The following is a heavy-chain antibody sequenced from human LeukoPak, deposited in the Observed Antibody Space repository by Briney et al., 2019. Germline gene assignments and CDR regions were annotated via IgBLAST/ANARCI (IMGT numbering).Heavy chain of an antibody. J-gene: IGHJ4*02. D-gene: IGHD6-19*01. CDR2: ISYSGTT. Sequence: SETLSLTCTVSGGSISSRPYYWGWVRQPPGKGLEWIGTISYSGTTYYSPSLKSRVTISLDTSKNQFSLKLSSVTAADTAIYYCARDRRIAVAGNNDYWGQGTLVTVSS. CDR1: GGSISSRPYY. CDR3: ARDRRIAVAGNNDY. V-gene: IGHV4-39*07.